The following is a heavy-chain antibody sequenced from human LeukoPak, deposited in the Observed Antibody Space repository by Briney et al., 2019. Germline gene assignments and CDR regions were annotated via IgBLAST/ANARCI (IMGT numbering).Heavy chain of an antibody. CDR2: INHSGST. CDR3: ARGRISTGYYFFDY. J-gene: IGHJ4*02. D-gene: IGHD3-9*01. V-gene: IGHV4-34*01. Sequence: PSETLSLTCAVYGGSFSGYYWSWIRQPPGKGLEWIGEINHSGSTNYNPSLKSRVTISVDTSKNQFSLKLSSATAADTAVYYCARGRISTGYYFFDYWGQGTLVTVSS. CDR1: GGSFSGYY.